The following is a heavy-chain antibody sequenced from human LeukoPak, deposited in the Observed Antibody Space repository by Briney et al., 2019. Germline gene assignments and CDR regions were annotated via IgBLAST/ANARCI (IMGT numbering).Heavy chain of an antibody. CDR3: ARVESSSLSGWYFDY. CDR1: GFTVSSNS. J-gene: IGHJ4*02. CDR2: IYSDNT. V-gene: IGHV3-53*01. Sequence: GGSLRLSCTVSGFTVSSNSMSWVRQAPGKGLEWVSFIYSDNTHYSDSVKGRFTISRDNAKNSLDLQMNSLRAEDTAVYYCARVESSSLSGWYFDYWGQGTLVTVSS. D-gene: IGHD6-13*01.